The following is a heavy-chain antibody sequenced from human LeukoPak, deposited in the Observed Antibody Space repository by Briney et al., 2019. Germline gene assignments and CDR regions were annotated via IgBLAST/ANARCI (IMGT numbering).Heavy chain of an antibody. J-gene: IGHJ4*02. CDR1: GFTFSSYA. Sequence: GGSLRLSWAASGFTFSSYAMSWVRQAPGKGLEWVSAISGSGGSTYYADSVKGRFTISRDNSKNTLYLQMNSLRAEDTAVYYCAKDFVGMTTVTAVFDYWGQGTLVTVSS. V-gene: IGHV3-23*01. CDR2: ISGSGGST. D-gene: IGHD4-11*01. CDR3: AKDFVGMTTVTAVFDY.